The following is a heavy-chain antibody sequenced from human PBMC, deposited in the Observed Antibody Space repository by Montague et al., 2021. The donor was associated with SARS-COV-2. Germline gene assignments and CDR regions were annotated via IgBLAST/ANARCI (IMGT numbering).Heavy chain of an antibody. J-gene: IGHJ3*01. Sequence: SETLSLTCAVYGGSINGYYWTWIRQPPGKGLEWIGEINHSGSSNYNPSLKNRVSISVDKSKNQISLKLTSVTAADTATYYCAREEVTIFAGLIMLAAASAIDVWGQGTTVTVSS. CDR2: INHSGSS. CDR3: AREEVTIFAGLIMLAAASAIDV. D-gene: IGHD3-3*01. V-gene: IGHV4-34*01. CDR1: GGSINGYY.